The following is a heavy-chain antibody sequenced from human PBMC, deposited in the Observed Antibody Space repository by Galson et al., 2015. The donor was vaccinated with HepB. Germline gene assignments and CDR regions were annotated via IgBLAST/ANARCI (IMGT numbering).Heavy chain of an antibody. V-gene: IGHV3-33*01. CDR3: ASRNDYKAFDI. CDR1: GFTFSRYG. D-gene: IGHD4-11*01. Sequence: SLRLSCAASGFTFSRYGMHWVRQAPGKGLEWVAVIWYDGSNKYYADSVKGRFTISRDNSKNTLYLQMNSLRAEDTAVYYCASRNDYKAFDIWGQGTMVTVSS. J-gene: IGHJ3*02. CDR2: IWYDGSNK.